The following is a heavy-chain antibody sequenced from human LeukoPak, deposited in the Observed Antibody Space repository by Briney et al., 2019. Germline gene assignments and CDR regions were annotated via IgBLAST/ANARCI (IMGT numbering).Heavy chain of an antibody. CDR2: INSDGSST. CDR1: GFTFSSYW. Sequence: PGGSLRLSCAASGFTFSSYWMHWVRQAPGKGLVWVSRINSDGSSTSYADSVKGRFTISRDNAKNSLYLQMNSLRAEDTAVYYCARDYGGRYSYGSYFDYWGQGTLVTVSS. J-gene: IGHJ4*02. D-gene: IGHD5-18*01. CDR3: ARDYGGRYSYGSYFDY. V-gene: IGHV3-74*01.